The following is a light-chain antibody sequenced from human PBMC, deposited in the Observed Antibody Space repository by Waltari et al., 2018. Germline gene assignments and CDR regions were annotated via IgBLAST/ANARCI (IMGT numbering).Light chain of an antibody. CDR2: GAS. CDR1: QGISSF. Sequence: DIQLTQSPSFLSASVGDRVTITCRASQGISSFLDWYQQKPGKAPKLLIYGASTLQSGVPSRFSGSGSGTEFTLPISSLQPEDFATYYCQQVNSFPLTFGGGTKVEIK. J-gene: IGKJ4*01. CDR3: QQVNSFPLT. V-gene: IGKV1-9*01.